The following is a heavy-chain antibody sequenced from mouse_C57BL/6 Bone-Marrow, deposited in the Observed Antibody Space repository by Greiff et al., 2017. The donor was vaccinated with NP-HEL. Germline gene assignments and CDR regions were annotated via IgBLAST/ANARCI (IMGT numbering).Heavy chain of an antibody. Sequence: DVKLQESGGGLVQPGGSMKLSCAASGFTFSDAWMDWVRQSPEKGLEWVAEIRNKANNHATYYAESVKGRFTISRDDSKSSVYLQMNILRAEDTGIYYCTRRRLRRWWYFDVWGTGTTVTVSS. V-gene: IGHV6-6*01. CDR3: TRRRLRRWWYFDV. D-gene: IGHD2-4*01. J-gene: IGHJ1*03. CDR2: IRNKANNHAT. CDR1: GFTFSDAW.